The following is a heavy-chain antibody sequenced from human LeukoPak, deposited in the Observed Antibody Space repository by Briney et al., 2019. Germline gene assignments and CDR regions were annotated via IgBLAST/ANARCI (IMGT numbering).Heavy chain of an antibody. V-gene: IGHV4-34*01. CDR3: ARSCLIVDIVATIRARLGGNAFDI. Sequence: SETLSPTCAVYGGSFSGYYWGWIRQPPGKGLEWIGSIYYSGSTYYNPSLKSRVTISVDTSKNQFSLKLSSVTAADTAVYYCARSCLIVDIVATIRARLGGNAFDIWGQGTMVTVSS. CDR2: IYYSGST. CDR1: GGSFSGYY. J-gene: IGHJ3*02. D-gene: IGHD5-12*01.